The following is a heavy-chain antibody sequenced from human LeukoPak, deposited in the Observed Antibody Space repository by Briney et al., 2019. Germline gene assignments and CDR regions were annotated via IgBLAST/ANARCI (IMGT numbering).Heavy chain of an antibody. Sequence: GGSLRLSCAASGFTFSSYGMSWVRQAPGKGLEWVSSISGSGGSTYYADSVKGRFSISRDNSKNTLYLQMNSLRAEDTAVYYCAKDGYDYYVDYWGQGTLVTVSS. J-gene: IGHJ4*02. D-gene: IGHD5-12*01. CDR2: ISGSGGST. V-gene: IGHV3-23*01. CDR3: AKDGYDYYVDY. CDR1: GFTFSSYG.